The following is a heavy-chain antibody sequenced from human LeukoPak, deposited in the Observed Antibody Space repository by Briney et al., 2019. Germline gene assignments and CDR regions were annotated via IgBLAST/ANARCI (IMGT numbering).Heavy chain of an antibody. CDR3: ARGYSYGRRFDP. D-gene: IGHD5-18*01. CDR2: INHSGST. Sequence: SETLSLTCAVYGGSFSGYYWSWIRQPPGKGLEWIGEINHSGSTNYNPSPKSRVTISVDTSKNQFSLKLSSVTAADTAVYYCARGYSYGRRFDPWGQGTLVTVSS. V-gene: IGHV4-34*01. CDR1: GGSFSGYY. J-gene: IGHJ5*02.